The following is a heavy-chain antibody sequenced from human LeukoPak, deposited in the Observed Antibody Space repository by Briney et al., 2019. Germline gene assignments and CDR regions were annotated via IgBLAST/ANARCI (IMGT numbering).Heavy chain of an antibody. V-gene: IGHV3-30*02. D-gene: IGHD6-19*01. CDR2: IRYDGSNK. CDR1: GFTFSSYG. Sequence: GGSLRLSCAASGFTFSSYGMHWVRQASGKGLEWVAFIRYDGSNKYYADSVKGRFTISRDNSKNTLYLQMNSLRAEDTAVYYCAKDHRSGWYFEAWGQGTLVTVSS. J-gene: IGHJ4*02. CDR3: AKDHRSGWYFEA.